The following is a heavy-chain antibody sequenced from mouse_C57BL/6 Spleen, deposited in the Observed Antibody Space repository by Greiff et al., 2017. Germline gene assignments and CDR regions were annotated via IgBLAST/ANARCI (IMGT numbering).Heavy chain of an antibody. CDR2: INPSSGYT. D-gene: IGHD1-1*01. Sequence: QVQLQQSGAELAKPGASVKLSCKASGYTFTSYWMHWVKQRPGQGLEWIGYINPSSGYTKYNQKFKDKATLTADKSSCTAYMQLSSLTYEDSAVYYCARDYGSSYYYAMDYWGQGTSVTVSS. CDR1: GYTFTSYW. CDR3: ARDYGSSYYYAMDY. V-gene: IGHV1-7*01. J-gene: IGHJ4*01.